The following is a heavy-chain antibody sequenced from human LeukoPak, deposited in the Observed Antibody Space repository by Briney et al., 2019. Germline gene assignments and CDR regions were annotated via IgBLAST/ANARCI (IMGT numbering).Heavy chain of an antibody. CDR1: GYTFTGNY. D-gene: IGHD2-8*02. Sequence: ASVKVSCKAAGYTFTGNYMHWVRQAPGQGLEWMGRINPNSGGTNYAQKFQGRVTMTRDTSISTAYMELSRLRSDDTAVYYCARGPLVPNYYYYYMDVWGKGTTVTVSS. CDR2: INPNSGGT. J-gene: IGHJ6*03. CDR3: ARGPLVPNYYYYYMDV. V-gene: IGHV1-2*06.